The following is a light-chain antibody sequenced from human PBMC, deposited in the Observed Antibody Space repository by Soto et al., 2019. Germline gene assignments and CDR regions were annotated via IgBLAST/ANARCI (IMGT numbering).Light chain of an antibody. Sequence: QSVLTQPASVSGSPGQSITISCIETTSDFGTKKFFSWYQQQPGKAPKLIIYEGTKRPSGVSSRFSGSKSGNTASLTVSGLQSDDEADYFGCLYTSFFSFFGGGTKLTVL. CDR3: CLYTSFFSF. CDR2: EGT. J-gene: IGLJ2*01. V-gene: IGLV2-23*01. CDR1: TSDFGTKKF.